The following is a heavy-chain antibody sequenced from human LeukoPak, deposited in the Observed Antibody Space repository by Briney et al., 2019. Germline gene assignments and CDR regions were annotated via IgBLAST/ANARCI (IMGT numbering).Heavy chain of an antibody. Sequence: GGSPRLSCAASGFTFSSYSMNWVRQAPGKGLEWVSYISSSSSTIYYADSVKGRFTISRDNSKNTLYLQMNSLSAEDTAVYYCASDSSGWRAFDYWGQGTLVTVSS. J-gene: IGHJ4*02. D-gene: IGHD6-19*01. CDR2: ISSSSSTI. V-gene: IGHV3-48*01. CDR3: ASDSSGWRAFDY. CDR1: GFTFSSYS.